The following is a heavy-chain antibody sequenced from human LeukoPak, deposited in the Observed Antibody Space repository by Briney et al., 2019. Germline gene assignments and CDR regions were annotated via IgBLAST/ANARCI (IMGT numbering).Heavy chain of an antibody. V-gene: IGHV4-39*01. CDR1: GGSISSSSYY. J-gene: IGHJ4*02. D-gene: IGHD3-22*01. CDR2: IYYSGSS. Sequence: SETLSLTCTVSGGSISSSSYYWGWIRQPPGKGLEWIGSIYYSGSSYYNPSLKSRVTISVDTSKNQFSLNLSSVTAADTAVYYCARLYYDSSGYYQICYFDYWGQGTLVTVSS. CDR3: ARLYYDSSGYYQICYFDY.